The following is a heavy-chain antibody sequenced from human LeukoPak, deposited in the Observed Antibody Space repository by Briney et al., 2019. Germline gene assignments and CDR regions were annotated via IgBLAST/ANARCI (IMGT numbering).Heavy chain of an antibody. Sequence: PSETLSLTCTVSGGSISSSSYYWGWLRQPPGKGLEWIGSIYYSGSTYYNPSLKSRVTISVDTSKNQFSLKLSSVTAADTAVYYCARNWNHLRFFDYWGQGTLVTVSS. CDR2: IYYSGST. CDR1: GGSISSSSYY. CDR3: ARNWNHLRFFDY. J-gene: IGHJ4*02. D-gene: IGHD1-14*01. V-gene: IGHV4-39*01.